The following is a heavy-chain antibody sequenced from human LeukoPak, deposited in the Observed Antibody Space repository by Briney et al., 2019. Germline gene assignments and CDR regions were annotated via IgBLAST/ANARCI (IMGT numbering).Heavy chain of an antibody. D-gene: IGHD3-3*01. Sequence: ASVKVSCKASGYTFTGYYMHWVRQAPGQGLEWMGWINPNSGGTNYAQKFQGRVTMTRDTSISTAYMELSRLRSDDTAVYYCARLRFLEFDWYFDLWGRGTLVTVSS. CDR1: GYTFTGYY. CDR3: ARLRFLEFDWYFDL. CDR2: INPNSGGT. J-gene: IGHJ2*01. V-gene: IGHV1-2*02.